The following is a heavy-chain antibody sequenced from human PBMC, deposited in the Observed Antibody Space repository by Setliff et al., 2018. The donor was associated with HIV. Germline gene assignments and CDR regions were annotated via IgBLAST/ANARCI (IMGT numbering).Heavy chain of an antibody. CDR3: ARDRPRGGGSLDAFDI. J-gene: IGHJ3*02. CDR1: GFTFSSYS. CDR2: ISSSSSYI. D-gene: IGHD1-26*01. Sequence: GKSLKISCAASGFTFSSYSMNWVRQAPGKGLEWVSSISSSSSYIYYADSVKGRFTISRDNAKNSLYLQMNSLRAEDTAVYYCARDRPRGGGSLDAFDIWGQGTMVTVSS. V-gene: IGHV3-21*01.